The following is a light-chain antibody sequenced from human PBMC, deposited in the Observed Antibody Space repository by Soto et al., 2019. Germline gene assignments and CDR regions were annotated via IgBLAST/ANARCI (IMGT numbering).Light chain of an antibody. J-gene: IGKJ1*01. CDR1: QSVSSSY. CDR3: QQYGGSPET. V-gene: IGKV3-20*01. CDR2: GAS. Sequence: EIVLTQSPGTLSLSPGERGTLSCRASQSVSSSYLAWYQQKPGQAPRLLIYGASSRAAGIPDRFSGSGSGTDFTLTISRLEPEDFAVYYCQQYGGSPETFGQGTKVDIK.